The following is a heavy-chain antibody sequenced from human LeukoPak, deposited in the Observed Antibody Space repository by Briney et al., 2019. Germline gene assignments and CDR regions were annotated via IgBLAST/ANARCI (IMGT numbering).Heavy chain of an antibody. V-gene: IGHV4-59*01. J-gene: IGHJ4*02. D-gene: IGHD3-10*01. CDR1: GGSISSYY. CDR2: IYYSGST. CDR3: ARYGSGSYYSFDY. Sequence: SETLSLTCTVSGGSISSYYWSWIRQPPGKGLEWIGYIYYSGSTNYNPSLKSRVTISVDTSKNQFSLKLSSVTAGDTAVYYCARYGSGSYYSFDYWGQGTLVTVSS.